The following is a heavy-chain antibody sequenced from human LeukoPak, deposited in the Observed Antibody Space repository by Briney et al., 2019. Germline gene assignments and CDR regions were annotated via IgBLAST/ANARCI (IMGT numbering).Heavy chain of an antibody. CDR1: GGSINYDY. J-gene: IGHJ4*02. CDR2: IHYSGAT. D-gene: IGHD2-21*02. CDR3: ATLRGASTAVFDS. Sequence: SETLSLTCTVSGGSINYDYWSWIRQSPGKRLEWIGYIHYSGATNYSPSLNSRVTIPVDTSKNQFSLKLSSVTAADTALYCCATLRGASTAVFDSWGQGTLVTVSS. V-gene: IGHV4-59*08.